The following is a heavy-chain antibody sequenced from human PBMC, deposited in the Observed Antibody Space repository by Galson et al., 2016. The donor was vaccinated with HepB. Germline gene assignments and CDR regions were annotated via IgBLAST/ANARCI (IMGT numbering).Heavy chain of an antibody. Sequence: LSLTCAVSGGSISSDHWWRWVRQPPGKGLEWIGEIYHSGSTHYNPSLRGRVTISVDKSKKEFSLTLASVTAADTAVYYCVRETDYSHTNWFDPWGQGTLVTVSS. CDR3: VRETDYSHTNWFDP. V-gene: IGHV4-4*02. D-gene: IGHD4-11*01. CDR2: IYHSGST. CDR1: GGSISSDHW. J-gene: IGHJ5*02.